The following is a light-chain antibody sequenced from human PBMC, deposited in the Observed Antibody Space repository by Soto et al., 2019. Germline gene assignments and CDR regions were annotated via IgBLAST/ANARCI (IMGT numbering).Light chain of an antibody. J-gene: IGLJ2*01. CDR2: GVN. CDR3: TSWTTSTTMI. CDR1: SSDIGAYNF. Sequence: QSVLTQPASVSGSPGQSITISCTGTSSDIGAYNFVSWYQQHPGKAPKLMLYGVNIRPSGVSNRFSGSKSGNTASLTISGLQAEDEADYYCTSWTTSTTMIFGGGTKVTVL. V-gene: IGLV2-14*03.